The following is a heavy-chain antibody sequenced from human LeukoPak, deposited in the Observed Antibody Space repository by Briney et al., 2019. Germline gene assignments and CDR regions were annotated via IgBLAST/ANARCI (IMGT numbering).Heavy chain of an antibody. CDR1: GFTFINAW. V-gene: IGHV3-15*01. J-gene: IGHJ4*02. CDR3: TPDGVGVEGATYDN. Sequence: PGGSLRLSCVASGFTFINAWMAWVRQAPGKGLEWVGRIKAKAHGGTIEYAAPVKGRFTISRDDSKNTLYLQMNSLKTEDTAVYYCTPDGVGVEGATYDNWGQGTLVSVSS. D-gene: IGHD1-26*01. CDR2: IKAKAHGGTI.